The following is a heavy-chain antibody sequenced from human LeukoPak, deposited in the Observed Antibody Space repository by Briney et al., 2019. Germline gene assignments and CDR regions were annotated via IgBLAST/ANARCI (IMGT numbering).Heavy chain of an antibody. CDR2: ITGSGRTT. D-gene: IGHD3-3*01. Sequence: GGSLRLSWAASGLTFNNYAMSWVSQAPGKGLEWVSGITGSGRTTYYADSVKGRFTISRDNSKNSLYLQINSLRAEDTAVYYCARGLLITILGSLDYWGQGTLVTVSS. CDR1: GLTFNNYA. J-gene: IGHJ4*02. CDR3: ARGLLITILGSLDY. V-gene: IGHV3-23*01.